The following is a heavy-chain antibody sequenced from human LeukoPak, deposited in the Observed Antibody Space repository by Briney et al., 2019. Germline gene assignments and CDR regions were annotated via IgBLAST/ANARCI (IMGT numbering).Heavy chain of an antibody. J-gene: IGHJ4*02. Sequence: SETLSLTYTVSGGSISSYYWSWIRQPPGKGLEWIGYIYYSGSTNYNPSLKSRVTISVDTSKNQFSLKLSSVTAADTAVYYCARDRRVRGVGIDYWGQGTLVTVSS. D-gene: IGHD3-10*01. V-gene: IGHV4-59*01. CDR2: IYYSGST. CDR1: GGSISSYY. CDR3: ARDRRVRGVGIDY.